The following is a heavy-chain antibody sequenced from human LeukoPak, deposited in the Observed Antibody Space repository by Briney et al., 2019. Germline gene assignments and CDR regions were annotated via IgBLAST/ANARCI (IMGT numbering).Heavy chain of an antibody. CDR2: IKSKTDGGTT. Sequence: GGSLRLSCAASGFTFSNAWKSWVRQAPGKGLEWVGRIKSKTDGGTTDYAAPVKGRFTISRDDSKNTLYLQMNSLKTEDTAVYYCTTQADCSSTSCYGMDVWGQGTTVTVSS. CDR1: GFTFSNAW. J-gene: IGHJ6*02. D-gene: IGHD2-2*01. V-gene: IGHV3-15*01. CDR3: TTQADCSSTSCYGMDV.